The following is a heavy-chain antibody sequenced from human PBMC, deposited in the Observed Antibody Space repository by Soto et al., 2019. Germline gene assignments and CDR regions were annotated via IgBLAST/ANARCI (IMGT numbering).Heavy chain of an antibody. D-gene: IGHD6-13*01. Sequence: SVKVSCKAAGGTFSSYAISWGRQAPGQGLEWRGGIIPIFGTANYAQKFQGRVTITADESTSTAYMELSSLRSEDTAVYYCAREVSAAVDYWGQGTLVTVSS. V-gene: IGHV1-69*13. CDR3: AREVSAAVDY. CDR2: IIPIFGTA. J-gene: IGHJ4*02. CDR1: GGTFSSYA.